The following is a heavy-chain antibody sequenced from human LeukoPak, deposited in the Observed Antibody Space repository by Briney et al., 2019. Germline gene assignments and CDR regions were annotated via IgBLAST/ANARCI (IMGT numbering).Heavy chain of an antibody. V-gene: IGHV3-23*01. D-gene: IGHD3-22*01. CDR3: ASGKSLSRVHDIWYDSSGPYGE. CDR2: ISGGGGAT. CDR1: GFDFSNQA. J-gene: IGHJ4*02. Sequence: GGSLRLSCAASGFDFSNQAMSWVRQAPGKGLEWVSGISGGGGATYYADSVKGRFTISRDNAKNSLYLQMNSLRAEDTAVYYCASGKSLSRVHDIWYDSSGPYGEWGQGTLVTVSS.